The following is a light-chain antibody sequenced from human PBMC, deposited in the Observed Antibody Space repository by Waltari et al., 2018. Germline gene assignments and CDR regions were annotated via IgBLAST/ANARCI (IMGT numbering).Light chain of an antibody. J-gene: IGKJ2*01. CDR2: DAS. V-gene: IGKV1-5*01. Sequence: DIQMTQSPSTLSPSVGDRVILSCRASQRVSSRLAWYQQKPGKAPKLLIYDASTLESGVPSRFSGSGSGTEFTLTINSLQPDDFSTYYCQQYSNYPYTFGQGTKLEIK. CDR3: QQYSNYPYT. CDR1: QRVSSR.